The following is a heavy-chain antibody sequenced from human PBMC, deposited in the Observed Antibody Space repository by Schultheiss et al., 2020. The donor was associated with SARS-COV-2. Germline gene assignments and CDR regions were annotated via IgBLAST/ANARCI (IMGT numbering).Heavy chain of an antibody. V-gene: IGHV7-4-1*02. D-gene: IGHD4-11*01. CDR3: ARFYSNYEDDYYYYGMDV. J-gene: IGHJ6*02. Sequence: ASVKVSCKASGYTFTSYAMNWVRQAPGQGLEWMGWINTNTGNPTYAQGFTGRFVFSLDTSVSTAYLQISSLKAEDTAVYYCARFYSNYEDDYYYYGMDVWGQGTTVTVSS. CDR1: GYTFTSYA. CDR2: INTNTGNP.